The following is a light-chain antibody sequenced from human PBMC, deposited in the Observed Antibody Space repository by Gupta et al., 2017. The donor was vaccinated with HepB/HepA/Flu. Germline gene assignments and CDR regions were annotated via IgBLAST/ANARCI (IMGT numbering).Light chain of an antibody. V-gene: IGLV7-46*01. J-gene: IGLJ2*01. CDR1: PGTVTSGDY. Sequence: QAVVTQEPSLTVSPGGPVTLTCGPSPGTVTSGDYPYWFQPKPAHALKNFIYNTQSKQSSTPSRFSGSLLGGNAAMTLSGALAEDDSYYYCLLDSDAARVFGGGTKLTVL. CDR3: LLDSDAARV. CDR2: NTQ.